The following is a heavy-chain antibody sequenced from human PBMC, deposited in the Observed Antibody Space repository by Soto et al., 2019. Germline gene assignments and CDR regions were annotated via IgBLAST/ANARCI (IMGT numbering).Heavy chain of an antibody. Sequence: QVQLVQSGAEVKKPGASVKVSCKASGYTFRNYGITWVRQATGQGLEWMGWISAYNGNTNFGQKFQDRVTMTRDTSTRTAYMELRSLRSDDTAVYYCSKDQLGSTTNDFWGQGTLVTVSS. D-gene: IGHD4-17*01. CDR2: ISAYNGNT. CDR1: GYTFRNYG. J-gene: IGHJ4*02. V-gene: IGHV1-18*04. CDR3: SKDQLGSTTNDF.